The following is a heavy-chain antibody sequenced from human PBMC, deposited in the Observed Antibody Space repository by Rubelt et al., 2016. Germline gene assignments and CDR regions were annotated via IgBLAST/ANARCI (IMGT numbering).Heavy chain of an antibody. V-gene: IGHV4-39*07. CDR2: IDHSGST. Sequence: QVQLQQWGAGLLKPSETLSLTCTVSGGSISSSSYYWGWIRQPPGKGLEWIGSIDHSGSTYYNPSLKRRVRRSVDTSKNQFSLKLSSVTAADTAVYYCARSSGSYSSYFDYWGQGTLVTVSS. J-gene: IGHJ4*02. CDR1: GGSISSSSYY. CDR3: ARSSGSYSSYFDY. D-gene: IGHD1-26*01.